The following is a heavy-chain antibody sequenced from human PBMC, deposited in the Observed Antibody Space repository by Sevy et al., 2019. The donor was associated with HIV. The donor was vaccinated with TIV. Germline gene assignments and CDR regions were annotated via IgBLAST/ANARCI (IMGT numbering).Heavy chain of an antibody. V-gene: IGHV3-73*01. Sequence: GGSLRLSCAASGFTFSGSAMHWVRQASGKGLEWVGRIRSKANSYATAYAASVKVRCTISRDDSKNKAYLQMNSMKTDDTAVDYCTRVGHLDFSVPAAAGVDYWGQGTLVTVSS. D-gene: IGHD2-2*01. CDR1: GFTFSGSA. CDR3: TRVGHLDFSVPAAAGVDY. CDR2: IRSKANSYAT. J-gene: IGHJ4*02.